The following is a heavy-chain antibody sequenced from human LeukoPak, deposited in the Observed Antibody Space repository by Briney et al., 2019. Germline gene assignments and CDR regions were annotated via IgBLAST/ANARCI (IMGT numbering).Heavy chain of an antibody. CDR3: ARLSLLLPDAFDI. D-gene: IGHD1-26*01. CDR1: GYTFTSYD. V-gene: IGHV1-8*03. CDR2: MSPNSGNT. Sequence: GASVKVSCKASGYTFTSYDINWVRQATGQGLEWMGWMSPNSGNTGYAQKFQGRVTITRNTSISTAYMELSSLRSEDTAVYYCARLSLLLPDAFDIWGQGTMVTVSS. J-gene: IGHJ3*02.